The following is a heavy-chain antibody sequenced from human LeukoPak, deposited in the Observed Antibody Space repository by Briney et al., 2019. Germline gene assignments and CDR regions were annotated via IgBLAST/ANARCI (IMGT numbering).Heavy chain of an antibody. CDR1: GFSFSNYA. D-gene: IGHD2-2*01. V-gene: IGHV3-23*01. Sequence: GGSLRLSCAASGFSFSNYAMSWVRQAPGKGLEWVSVISGSGGSTYYADSVKGRFTISRDNSKNTLYLQLNSLRAEDTAVYCCAKAPGYCSSTSCSFDYWGQGTLVTVSS. CDR3: AKAPGYCSSTSCSFDY. CDR2: ISGSGGST. J-gene: IGHJ4*02.